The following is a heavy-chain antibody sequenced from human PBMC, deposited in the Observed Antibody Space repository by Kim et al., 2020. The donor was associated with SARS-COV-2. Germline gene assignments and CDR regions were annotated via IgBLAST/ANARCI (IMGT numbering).Heavy chain of an antibody. Sequence: YADSVKGRFTISRDNSKNTLYLQMNSLRAEDTAVYYCARDRQVAGGWFDPWGQGTLVTVSS. V-gene: IGHV3-33*01. CDR3: ARDRQVAGGWFDP. D-gene: IGHD3-16*01. J-gene: IGHJ5*02.